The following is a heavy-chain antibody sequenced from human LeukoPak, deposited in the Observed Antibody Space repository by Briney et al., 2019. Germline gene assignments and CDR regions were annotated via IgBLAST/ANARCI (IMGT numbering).Heavy chain of an antibody. CDR1: GDSMSSGSNL. V-gene: IGHV4-31*03. D-gene: IGHD2-2*01. CDR3: VRLTCSGSSCSGGGAFDV. Sequence: SETLSLTCSVSGDSMSSGSNLWTWIRQNPGKGLEWLGYIFNNGGAYYSPSLQSRLTISVDTSQKQFSLKMSSVTAADTAVYYCVRLTCSGSSCSGGGAFDVWGQGTVVTVSS. J-gene: IGHJ3*01. CDR2: IFNNGGA.